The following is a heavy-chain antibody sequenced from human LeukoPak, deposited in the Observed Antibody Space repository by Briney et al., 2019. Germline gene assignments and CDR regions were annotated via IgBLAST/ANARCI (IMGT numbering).Heavy chain of an antibody. CDR2: INPNSGGT. V-gene: IGHV1-2*02. D-gene: IGHD3-22*01. CDR3: AREYYYDSSETLTDAFDI. Sequence: ASVKVSCKASGYTFTGYYMHWVRQAPGQGLEWMGWINPNSGGTNYAQKFQGRVTMTRDTSISTAYMELSRLRSDDTAVYYCAREYYYDSSETLTDAFDIWGQGTMVTVSS. CDR1: GYTFTGYY. J-gene: IGHJ3*02.